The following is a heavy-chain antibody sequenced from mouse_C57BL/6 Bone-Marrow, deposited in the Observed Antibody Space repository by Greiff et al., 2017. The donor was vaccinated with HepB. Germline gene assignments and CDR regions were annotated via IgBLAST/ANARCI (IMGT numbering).Heavy chain of an antibody. D-gene: IGHD4-1*01. V-gene: IGHV1-15*01. CDR2: IDPETGGT. Sequence: VQLQQSGAELVRPGASVTLSCKASGYTFTDYEMHWVKQTPVHGLEWIGAIDPETGGTAYNQKFKGKAILTADKSSSTAYMELLSLTSEDSAVYYCTSEGGTGRDFDYWGQGTTLTVSS. CDR3: TSEGGTGRDFDY. J-gene: IGHJ2*01. CDR1: GYTFTDYE.